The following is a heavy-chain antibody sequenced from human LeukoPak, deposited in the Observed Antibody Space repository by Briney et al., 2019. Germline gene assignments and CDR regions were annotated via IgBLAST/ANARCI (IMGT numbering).Heavy chain of an antibody. CDR1: GFTFSSYA. CDR2: ISYDGSNK. D-gene: IGHD6-13*01. CDR3: ARDRGQSSSWLYFDY. Sequence: GRSLRLSCAASGFTFSSYAMHWVRQAPGKGLEWVAVISYDGSNKYYADSVKGRFTISRDNSKNTLYLQMNSLRAEDTAVYYCARDRGQSSSWLYFDYWGQGTLVTASS. V-gene: IGHV3-30-3*01. J-gene: IGHJ4*02.